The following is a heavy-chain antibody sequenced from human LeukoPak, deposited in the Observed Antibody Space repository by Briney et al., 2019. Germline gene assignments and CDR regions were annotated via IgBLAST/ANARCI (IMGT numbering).Heavy chain of an antibody. CDR2: FYTSEST. J-gene: IGHJ4*02. V-gene: IGHV4-61*02. CDR3: ARADFWSGYFDS. Sequence: SETLSLTCTVSGCSISSGSYYWVWLPPPAGKGRVWIGSFYTSESTNYNPSLKSRVTISVDTSKNQFSLKLTSVTAADTAVYYCARADFWSGYFDSWGQGTLVTVSS. CDR1: GCSISSGSYY. D-gene: IGHD3-3*01.